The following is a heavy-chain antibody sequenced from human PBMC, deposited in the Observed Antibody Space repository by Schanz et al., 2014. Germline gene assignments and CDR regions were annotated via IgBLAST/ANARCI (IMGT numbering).Heavy chain of an antibody. D-gene: IGHD4-17*01. CDR1: GGSVSSGGDY. CDR2: ISYSGST. V-gene: IGHV4-31*03. Sequence: QVQLQESGPGLVKPSQTLSLTCTVSGGSVSSGGDYWSWIRQHPGKGLEWIGFISYSGSTYYNPSLKSRVTISVDKSKNQFSLRLSSATAADTAVYYCARDRGHGDLPGDIWGQGTMVTASS. CDR3: ARDRGHGDLPGDI. J-gene: IGHJ3*02.